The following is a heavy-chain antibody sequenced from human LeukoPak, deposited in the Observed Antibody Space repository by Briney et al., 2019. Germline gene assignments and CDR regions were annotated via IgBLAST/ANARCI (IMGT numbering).Heavy chain of an antibody. CDR1: GGTFSSYA. V-gene: IGHV1-69*13. Sequence: SVKVSCKASGGTFSSYAISWVRQAPGQGLEWMGGIIPIFGTANYAQKFQGRVTIIADESTSTAYMELSSLRSEDTAVYYCARDLIYDSSGYYALDIWGQGTMVTVSS. J-gene: IGHJ3*02. CDR2: IIPIFGTA. CDR3: ARDLIYDSSGYYALDI. D-gene: IGHD3-22*01.